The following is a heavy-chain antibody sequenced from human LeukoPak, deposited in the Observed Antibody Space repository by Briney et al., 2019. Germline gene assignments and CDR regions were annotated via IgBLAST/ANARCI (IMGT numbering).Heavy chain of an antibody. CDR3: TRYGDHDYALDI. CDR1: GFTFSSYG. CDR2: ISYDGSNK. J-gene: IGHJ3*02. Sequence: GGSLRLSCAASGFTFSSYGMHWVRQAPGKGLEWVAVISYDGSNKYYADSVKGRFTISRDNSKNTLYLQMNSLRAEDTAVYYCTRYGDHDYALDIWGQGTMVTVSS. D-gene: IGHD5-12*01. V-gene: IGHV3-30*03.